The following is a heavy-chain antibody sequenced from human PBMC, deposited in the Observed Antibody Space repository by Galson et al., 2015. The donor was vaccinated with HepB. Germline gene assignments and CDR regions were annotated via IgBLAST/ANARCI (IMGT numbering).Heavy chain of an antibody. CDR3: TRAVTQTFDY. CDR2: VDPEDGET. Sequence: VKVSCKVSGYTFTDYYMHWVQQAPGKGLEWMGLVDPEDGETIYAEKFQGRVTITADTSTDTAYMELSSLRSEDTAVYYCTRAVTQTFDYWSQGTLVTVSS. CDR1: GYTFTDYY. J-gene: IGHJ4*02. V-gene: IGHV1-69-2*01. D-gene: IGHD2-15*01.